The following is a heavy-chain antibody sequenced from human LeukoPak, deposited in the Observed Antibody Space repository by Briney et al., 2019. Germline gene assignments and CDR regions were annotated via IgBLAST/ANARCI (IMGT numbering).Heavy chain of an antibody. V-gene: IGHV4-34*01. CDR1: GGSFSGYY. Sequence: PSETLSLTCAVYGGSFSGYYWSWIRQPPGKGLERIGEINHSGSTNYNPSLKSRVTISVDTSKNQFPLKLSSVTAADTAVYYCASAWIAAAGTYWFDPWGQGTLVTVSS. J-gene: IGHJ5*02. D-gene: IGHD6-13*01. CDR2: INHSGST. CDR3: ASAWIAAAGTYWFDP.